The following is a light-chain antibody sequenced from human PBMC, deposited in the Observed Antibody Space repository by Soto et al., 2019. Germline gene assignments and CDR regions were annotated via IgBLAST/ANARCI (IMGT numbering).Light chain of an antibody. Sequence: QSVLTQPASVSGSPGQSLTISCTGTSSDVGGHDYVSWYQHHPGKAPKLMIYEVSNRPSGVSNRFSASKSGNTASLTISGLQTEDEADYYCSSYTSGSTWVFGGGTKLTVL. V-gene: IGLV2-14*01. CDR2: EVS. J-gene: IGLJ3*02. CDR1: SSDVGGHDY. CDR3: SSYTSGSTWV.